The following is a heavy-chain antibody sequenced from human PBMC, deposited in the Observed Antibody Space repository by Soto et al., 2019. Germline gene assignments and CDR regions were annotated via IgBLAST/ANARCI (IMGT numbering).Heavy chain of an antibody. CDR3: ARMTSTLSPGS. CDR1: GFTFSIFS. V-gene: IGHV3-48*04. J-gene: IGHJ5*02. D-gene: IGHD2-2*01. CDR2: IRINSSSR. Sequence: GGSLRLSCTASGFTFSIFSMNWVRQAPGKGLEWVSYIRINSSSRYYADSVKGRFTISRDNAKNSLYLQMNSLRAEDTAVYYCARMTSTLSPGSWGQGTLVTVSS.